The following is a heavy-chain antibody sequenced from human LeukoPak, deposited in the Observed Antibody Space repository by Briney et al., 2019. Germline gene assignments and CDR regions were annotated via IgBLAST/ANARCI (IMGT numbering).Heavy chain of an antibody. CDR1: GFTFSSYW. J-gene: IGHJ1*01. V-gene: IGHV3-74*01. D-gene: IGHD3-22*01. CDR3: ARAPSEIGGYYPEYFRH. CDR2: IKSDGST. Sequence: GGSLRLSCAASGFTFSSYWMHWVRQAPGKGLVWVSRIKSDGSTNYADSVKGRFTVSRDNDKNTVSLQMNSLRAEDTGVYYCARAPSEIGGYYPEYFRHWGQGTLVTVSS.